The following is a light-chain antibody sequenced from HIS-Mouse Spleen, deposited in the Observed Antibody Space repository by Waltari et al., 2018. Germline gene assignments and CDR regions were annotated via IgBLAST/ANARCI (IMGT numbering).Light chain of an antibody. Sequence: SYELTQPPSVSVSPGQTASITCSGDKLGDKYACWYQQKPGQSPVLVIYQDSKRHSGIPERFSGSNSGTTATLTISGTQAMDEADYYCQAWDSSTAVFGTGTKVTFL. CDR1: KLGDKY. CDR3: QAWDSSTAV. CDR2: QDS. J-gene: IGLJ1*01. V-gene: IGLV3-1*01.